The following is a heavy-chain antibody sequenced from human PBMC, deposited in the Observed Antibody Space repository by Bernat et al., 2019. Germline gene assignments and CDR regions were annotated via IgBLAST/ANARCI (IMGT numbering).Heavy chain of an antibody. CDR1: GFTFSDYY. Sequence: QVQLVESGGGLVKPGGSPRLSCAASGFTFSDYYMSWIRQAPGKGLEWVSYISSSGSTIYYADSVKGRFTISRDNAKNTLYLQMNSLRAEDTAVYYCASWYSSSWDEDFDYWGQGTLVTVSS. CDR2: ISSSGSTI. J-gene: IGHJ4*02. V-gene: IGHV3-11*04. D-gene: IGHD6-13*01. CDR3: ASWYSSSWDEDFDY.